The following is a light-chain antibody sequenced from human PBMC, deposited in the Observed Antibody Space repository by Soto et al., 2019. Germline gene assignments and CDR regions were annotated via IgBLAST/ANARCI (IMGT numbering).Light chain of an antibody. Sequence: DIQMTQSPSPLSASLGDRVTITCQAIQDISNYLNWYQQKPGKAPKLLIYDASNLETGVPSRFSGSGSGTDFTFPISSLQPEDIATYYCQQYDNLPLTFGGGTKVEIK. CDR2: DAS. V-gene: IGKV1-33*01. CDR3: QQYDNLPLT. CDR1: QDISNY. J-gene: IGKJ4*01.